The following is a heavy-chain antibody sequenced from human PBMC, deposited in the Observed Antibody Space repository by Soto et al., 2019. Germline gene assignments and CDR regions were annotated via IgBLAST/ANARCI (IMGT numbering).Heavy chain of an antibody. Sequence: PGGSLRLSCAASGFIFSSYAMHWVRQAPGKGLEWVAVISYDGTNKYYADSVKGRFTISRDNSKNTLYLQVNSLRAEDTAVYYCVCYRSAYNISGYYERSDCWGQGTLVTVSS. CDR3: VCYRSAYNISGYYERSDC. D-gene: IGHD3-22*01. CDR1: GFIFSSYA. CDR2: ISYDGTNK. J-gene: IGHJ4*01. V-gene: IGHV3-30-3*01.